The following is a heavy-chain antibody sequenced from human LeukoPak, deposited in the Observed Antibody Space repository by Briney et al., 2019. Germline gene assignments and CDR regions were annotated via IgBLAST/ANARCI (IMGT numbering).Heavy chain of an antibody. V-gene: IGHV4-59*08. Sequence: SETLSLTCTVSGGSISSYYWSWIRQPPGKGLEWIGYIYYSGSTNYNPSLKSRVTISVDTSKNQFSLKLSSVTAADTAVYYCARGLGLGDYDYVWGSYRSYYFDYWGQGTLVTVSS. D-gene: IGHD3-16*02. J-gene: IGHJ4*02. CDR3: ARGLGLGDYDYVWGSYRSYYFDY. CDR2: IYYSGST. CDR1: GGSISSYY.